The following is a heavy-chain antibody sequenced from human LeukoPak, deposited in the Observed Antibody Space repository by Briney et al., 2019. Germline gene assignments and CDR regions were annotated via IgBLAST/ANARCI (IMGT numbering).Heavy chain of an antibody. J-gene: IGHJ4*02. Sequence: SVKVSCKASGGTFTHYVISWVRQAPGQGLEWMGGIAPISGTPMYAQRFQGRVSITADTSADTAYMEMSSLTSEDTAVYYCARLPGSGSYVVDYWGQGTLVTVSS. D-gene: IGHD3-10*01. CDR2: IAPISGTP. V-gene: IGHV1-69*06. CDR1: GGTFTHYV. CDR3: ARLPGSGSYVVDY.